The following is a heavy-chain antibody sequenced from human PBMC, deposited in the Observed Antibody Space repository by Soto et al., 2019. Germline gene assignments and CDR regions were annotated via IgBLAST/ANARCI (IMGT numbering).Heavy chain of an antibody. Sequence: EVQLVESGGGLVQPGGSLTLSCAASGFTVSNHWMHWVRQAPGRGLESISRIKTDGTYTDYADSVKGRFTISRDNAKNMLYLQMDSLRPADTAVYYCARPKGAAYSAFDVWGQGTVVTVSS. CDR1: GFTVSNHW. V-gene: IGHV3-74*01. CDR2: IKTDGTYT. J-gene: IGHJ3*01. CDR3: ARPKGAAYSAFDV. D-gene: IGHD2-21*01.